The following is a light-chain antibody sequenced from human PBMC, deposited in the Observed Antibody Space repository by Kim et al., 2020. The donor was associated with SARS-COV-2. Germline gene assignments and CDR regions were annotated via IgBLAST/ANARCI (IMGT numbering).Light chain of an antibody. CDR3: QQRSNWPPIT. V-gene: IGKV3-11*01. Sequence: PGERAPHVCGASHSDSTCLAWYQKKPGQAPRLLVYGASKGATGIPARFSVSGSGTDFTLNISSLEREDFAEYYCQQRSNWPPITFGQGTRLEIK. CDR1: HSDSTC. J-gene: IGKJ5*01. CDR2: GAS.